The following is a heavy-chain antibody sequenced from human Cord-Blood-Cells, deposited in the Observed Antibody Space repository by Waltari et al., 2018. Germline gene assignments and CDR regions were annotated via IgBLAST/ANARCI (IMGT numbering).Heavy chain of an antibody. Sequence: QVQLVQSGAEVKKPGSSVKVSCKASGGTFSSYTISWVRQAPGQGLEWMGRIIPIRGIANYAQKFQGRVTITADKSTSTAYMELSSLISEDTAVYYCAREDSSSWYYFDYWGQGTLVTVSS. D-gene: IGHD6-13*01. CDR2: IIPIRGIA. J-gene: IGHJ4*02. V-gene: IGHV1-69*08. CDR3: AREDSSSWYYFDY. CDR1: GGTFSSYT.